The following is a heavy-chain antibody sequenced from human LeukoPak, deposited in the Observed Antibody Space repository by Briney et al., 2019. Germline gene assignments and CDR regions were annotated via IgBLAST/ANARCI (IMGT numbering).Heavy chain of an antibody. Sequence: ASVKVSCKVSGYTLTELSMHWVRQAPGKGLEWMGGFDPEDGETIYAQKFQGRVTMTEDTSTDTAYMELSSLRSEDTAVYYCARLTGDFEVGNWYFDLWGRGTLVTVSS. CDR3: ARLTGDFEVGNWYFDL. J-gene: IGHJ2*01. D-gene: IGHD7-27*01. V-gene: IGHV1-24*01. CDR1: GYTLTELS. CDR2: FDPEDGET.